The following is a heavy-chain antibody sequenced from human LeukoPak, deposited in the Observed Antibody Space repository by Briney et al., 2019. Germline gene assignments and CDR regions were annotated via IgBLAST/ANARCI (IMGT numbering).Heavy chain of an antibody. CDR3: ARERGTTDH. J-gene: IGHJ4*02. Sequence: SETLSLTCTVSGGSISSYYWSWIRQPPGKGLEWIGYIYYSGSTNYNPSLKSRVTISVDRSKNQFSLKLSSVTAADTAVYYCARERGTTDHWGQGTLVTVSS. CDR2: IYYSGST. V-gene: IGHV4-59*12. CDR1: GGSISSYY. D-gene: IGHD1-1*01.